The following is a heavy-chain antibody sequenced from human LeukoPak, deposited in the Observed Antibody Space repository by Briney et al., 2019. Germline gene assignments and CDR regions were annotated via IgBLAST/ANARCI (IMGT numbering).Heavy chain of an antibody. CDR2: IIPMFGTA. Sequence: ASVKVSCKASGGTFRSYAISWVRQAPGQGLEWMGGIIPMFGTANYAQNFQGRVTITADESTGTAYMELSSLRSEDTALYYCAKAQYCSGGSCYSPFDYWGQGSLVTVSS. D-gene: IGHD2-15*01. CDR1: GGTFRSYA. J-gene: IGHJ4*02. V-gene: IGHV1-69*13. CDR3: AKAQYCSGGSCYSPFDY.